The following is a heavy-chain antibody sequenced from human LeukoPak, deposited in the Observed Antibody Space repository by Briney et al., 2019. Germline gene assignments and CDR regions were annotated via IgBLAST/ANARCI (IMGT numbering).Heavy chain of an antibody. CDR2: ISSSSSTI. CDR1: GFTFSSYS. D-gene: IGHD3-22*01. CDR3: ARVTFPYYDKFPDAFDI. Sequence: GGSLRLSCAASGFTFSSYSMNWVRQAPGKGLEWVSYISSSSSTIYYADSVKGRFTISRDNAKNSLYLQMNSLRAEDTAVYYCARVTFPYYDKFPDAFDIWGQGTMVTVSS. J-gene: IGHJ3*02. V-gene: IGHV3-48*01.